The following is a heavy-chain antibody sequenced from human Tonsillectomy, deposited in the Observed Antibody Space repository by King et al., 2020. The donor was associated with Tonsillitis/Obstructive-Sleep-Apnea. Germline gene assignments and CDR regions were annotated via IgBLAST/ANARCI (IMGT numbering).Heavy chain of an antibody. Sequence: VQLVESGRGLVRPGGSLRLSCAASGFTFSDYYMSWIRQAPGKGLEWVSYIGSSGSTIYYADSVKGRITISRDNAKNSLYLQMNSLRAEDTAVYYCAGGYSSSWSSRYYYYMDVWGKGTTVTVSS. V-gene: IGHV3-11*01. CDR3: AGGYSSSWSSRYYYYMDV. D-gene: IGHD6-13*01. CDR1: GFTFSDYY. J-gene: IGHJ6*03. CDR2: IGSSGSTI.